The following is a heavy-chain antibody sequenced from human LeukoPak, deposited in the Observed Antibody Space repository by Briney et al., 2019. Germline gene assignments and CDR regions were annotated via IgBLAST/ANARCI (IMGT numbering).Heavy chain of an antibody. J-gene: IGHJ6*02. D-gene: IGHD3-3*01. Sequence: PGGSLRLSCAASGFTFGSYSMNWVRQAPGKGLEWVSYISSSSSTIYYSDSVKGRFTISRDNAKNSLYLQMNSLRAEDTAVYYCARVPSVKKYYDLWSGYNHYYGMDVWGQGTTVTVSS. CDR1: GFTFGSYS. V-gene: IGHV3-48*01. CDR3: ARVPSVKKYYDLWSGYNHYYGMDV. CDR2: ISSSSSTI.